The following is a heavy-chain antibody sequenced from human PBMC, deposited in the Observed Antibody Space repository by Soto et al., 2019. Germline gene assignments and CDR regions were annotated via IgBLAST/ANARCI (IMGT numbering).Heavy chain of an antibody. CDR1: GFTFSSYA. J-gene: IGHJ2*01. D-gene: IGHD4-4*01. CDR2: ISYDGSKK. Sequence: QVQLVESGGGVVQPGRSLRLSCAASGFTFSSYAMHWVRQAPGKGLEWVAVISYDGSKKYYADSVKGRFTISSDNSKNTLYLQMNSLRAEDTAVYYCARPLWRNDYNWGYFDLWGRGTLVTVSS. CDR3: ARPLWRNDYNWGYFDL. V-gene: IGHV3-30-3*01.